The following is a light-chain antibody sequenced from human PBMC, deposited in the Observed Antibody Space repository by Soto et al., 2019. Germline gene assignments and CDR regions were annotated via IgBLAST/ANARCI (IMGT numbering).Light chain of an antibody. V-gene: IGLV1-51*01. J-gene: IGLJ2*01. CDR3: GTWDSSLNAVG. CDR2: DNN. Sequence: SVLPQLRSMSVVSAHKVTISCSGSSSKIGKTYVSWYQQFPGTAPKLLIYDNNKRPSGIPDRFSGSKSGTSATLGITGLQTWDEADYYCGTWDSSLNAVGFGGGTKVTVL. CDR1: SSKIGKTY.